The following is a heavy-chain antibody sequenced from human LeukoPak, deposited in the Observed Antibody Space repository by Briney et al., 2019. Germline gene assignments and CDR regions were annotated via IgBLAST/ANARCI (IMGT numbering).Heavy chain of an antibody. CDR3: ARDIRYSSGWYMGVDI. D-gene: IGHD6-19*01. Sequence: GGSLRLSCAASGFTFSDYYMSWIRQAPGKGLEWVSYISSSGSTIYYADSVKGRFTISRDNAKNSLYLQMSSLRAEDTAVYYCARDIRYSSGWYMGVDIWGQGTMVTVSS. J-gene: IGHJ3*02. CDR2: ISSSGSTI. V-gene: IGHV3-11*01. CDR1: GFTFSDYY.